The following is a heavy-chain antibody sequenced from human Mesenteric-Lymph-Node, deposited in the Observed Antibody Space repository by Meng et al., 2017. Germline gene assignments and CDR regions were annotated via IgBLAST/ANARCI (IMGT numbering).Heavy chain of an antibody. Sequence: QLQLQESGPGLVKPSGTLSLTCAVSGGSISIGNWWSWVRQSPGKGLEWIGEISHTGSTNYNPSLKSRVTISLDNLKNHLSLKLSSVTAADTAMYYCARHEHYFDFWGQGTLVTVSS. CDR2: ISHTGST. J-gene: IGHJ4*02. CDR1: GGSISIGNW. V-gene: IGHV4-4*02. CDR3: ARHEHYFDF.